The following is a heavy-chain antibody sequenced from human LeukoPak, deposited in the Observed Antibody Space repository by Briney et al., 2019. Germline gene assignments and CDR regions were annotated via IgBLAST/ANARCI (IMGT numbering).Heavy chain of an antibody. CDR3: ARDKKGASDAFDI. CDR1: GYTFDDSG. J-gene: IGHJ3*02. Sequence: ASVKVSCKTSGYTFDDSGIGWVRQSPGQGLEWMGWINTYSGDTNYAQNVQDRVTMTTDTSTSTVYMELRSLTSGDTAVYYYARDKKGASDAFDIWGQGTMVTVSS. V-gene: IGHV1-18*01. CDR2: INTYSGDT.